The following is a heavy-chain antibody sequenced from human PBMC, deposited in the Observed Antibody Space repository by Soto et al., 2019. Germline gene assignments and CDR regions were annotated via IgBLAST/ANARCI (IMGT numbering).Heavy chain of an antibody. J-gene: IGHJ4*02. CDR2: IYPGDSDT. CDR1: GYSFTSYW. CDR3: ARRRVVVVAAPVDYFDY. Sequence: PGESLKISCKGSGYSFTSYWIGWVRQMPGKGLEWMGIIYPGDSDTRYSPSFQGQVTISADKSISTAYLQWSSLKASDTAMYYCARRRVVVVAAPVDYFDYWGQGTLVTVSS. D-gene: IGHD2-15*01. V-gene: IGHV5-51*01.